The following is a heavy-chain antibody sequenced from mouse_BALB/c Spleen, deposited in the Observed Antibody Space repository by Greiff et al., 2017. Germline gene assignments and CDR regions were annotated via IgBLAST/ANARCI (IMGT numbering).Heavy chain of an antibody. Sequence: EVKLVESGGGLVKPGGSLKLSCAASGFTFSSYAMSWVRQTPEKRLEWVATISSGGSYTYYPDSVKGRFTISRDNAKNTLYLQMSSLRSEDTAMYYCARRGPYDYDGYAMDYWGQGTSVTVSS. CDR1: GFTFSSYA. CDR2: ISSGGSYT. CDR3: ARRGPYDYDGYAMDY. J-gene: IGHJ4*01. D-gene: IGHD2-4*01. V-gene: IGHV5-9-3*01.